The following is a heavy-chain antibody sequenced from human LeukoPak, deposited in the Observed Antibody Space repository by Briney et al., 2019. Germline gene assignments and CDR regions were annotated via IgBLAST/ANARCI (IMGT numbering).Heavy chain of an antibody. CDR2: ISSSGGST. CDR1: GFTFRSYG. Sequence: GGSLRLSCAASGFTFRSYGMSWVRQTPGKGLEWVSAISSSGGSTYYADSVKGRFTISRDNSKNTLYLQMNSLRAEDTAVYYCARGGSYLSAFDIWGQGTMVTVSS. D-gene: IGHD1-26*01. J-gene: IGHJ3*02. V-gene: IGHV3-23*01. CDR3: ARGGSYLSAFDI.